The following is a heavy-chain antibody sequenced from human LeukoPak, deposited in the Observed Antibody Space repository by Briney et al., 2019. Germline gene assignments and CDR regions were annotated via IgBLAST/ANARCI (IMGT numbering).Heavy chain of an antibody. J-gene: IGHJ6*02. Sequence: SETLSLTCTVSGGSISSYYWSWIRQPPGKGLEWIGYIYHSGSTYYNPSLKSRVTISVDRSKNQFSLKLSSVTAADTAVYYCASGITIFGVVNYGMDVWGQGTTVTVSS. CDR1: GGSISSYY. CDR3: ASGITIFGVVNYGMDV. D-gene: IGHD3-3*01. CDR2: IYHSGST. V-gene: IGHV4-59*12.